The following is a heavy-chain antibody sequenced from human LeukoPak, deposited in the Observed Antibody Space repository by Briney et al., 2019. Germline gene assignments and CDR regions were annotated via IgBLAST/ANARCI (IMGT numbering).Heavy chain of an antibody. V-gene: IGHV3-21*01. D-gene: IGHD6-13*01. J-gene: IGHJ6*02. Sequence: GGSLRLSCAASGFTFSSYTMNWVRQAPGKGLEWVSSISSAGIYLYYADSVKGRFTISRDNAKNSLYLEMDSLRAEDTALYYCSRDRQQLLDYFYHYAMDVWGQGTTVTVSS. CDR2: ISSAGIYL. CDR1: GFTFSSYT. CDR3: SRDRQQLLDYFYHYAMDV.